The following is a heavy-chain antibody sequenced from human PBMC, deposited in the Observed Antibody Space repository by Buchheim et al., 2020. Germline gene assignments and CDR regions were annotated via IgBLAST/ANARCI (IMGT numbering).Heavy chain of an antibody. V-gene: IGHV3-23*01. D-gene: IGHD3-3*01. CDR2: LTTGCEST. CDR3: AKGSKGAYDY. Sequence: EVLLLESGGGLAQPGGSLRLSCVASGFTFSSSVMTWVRQTPGKGLEWVSSLTTGCESTYHADSVTGRFSVSRDNSKNTLYLQMNSLRAEDTAVYYCAKGSKGAYDYWGQGTL. CDR1: GFTFSSSV. J-gene: IGHJ4*02.